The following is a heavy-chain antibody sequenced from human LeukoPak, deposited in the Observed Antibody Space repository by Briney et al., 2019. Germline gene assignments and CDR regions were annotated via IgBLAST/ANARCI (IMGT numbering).Heavy chain of an antibody. CDR1: GGSFSGYY. J-gene: IGHJ6*02. CDR2: INHSGST. V-gene: IGHV4-34*01. CDR3: ARVIIPYSSSVDGMDV. Sequence: SETLSLTCAVYGGSFSGYYWSWIRQPPGKGLEWIGEINHSGSTNYNPSLKSRVTISVDTSKNQFSLKLSSVTAADTAVYYCARVIIPYSSSVDGMDVWGQGTTVTVSS. D-gene: IGHD6-6*01.